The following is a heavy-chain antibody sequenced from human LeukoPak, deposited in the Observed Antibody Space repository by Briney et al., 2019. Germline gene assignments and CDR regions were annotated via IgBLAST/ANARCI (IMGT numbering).Heavy chain of an antibody. CDR3: ARASGSYWWFDS. V-gene: IGHV1-18*01. J-gene: IGHJ5*01. CDR1: GYTFTSYG. CDR2: ISVYNGNT. Sequence: ASVKVSCKASGYTFTSYGISWIRQAPRQGLEWMGWISVYNGNTNYVQKFQGSVTMTRDTSISTVYMELSRLRSDDTAVYYCARASGSYWWFDSWGQGTLVTVSS. D-gene: IGHD1-26*01.